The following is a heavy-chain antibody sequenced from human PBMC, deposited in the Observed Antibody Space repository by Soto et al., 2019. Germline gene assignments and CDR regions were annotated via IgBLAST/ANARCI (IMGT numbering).Heavy chain of an antibody. J-gene: IGHJ5*02. CDR3: ARAQCDLFDP. CDR2: IYHSGST. V-gene: IGHV4-30-2*01. Sequence: PSETLSLTCAVSGGSISSGGYSWSWIRQPPGKGLEWIGYIYHSGSTYYNPSLKSRVTISVDTSKNQFSLKLSSVTAADTAVFYCARAQCDLFDPCGQGSLV. CDR1: GGSISSGGYS.